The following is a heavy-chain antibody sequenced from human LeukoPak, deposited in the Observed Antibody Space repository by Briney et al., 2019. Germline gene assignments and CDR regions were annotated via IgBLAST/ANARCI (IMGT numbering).Heavy chain of an antibody. J-gene: IGHJ3*02. CDR1: GFTVSDNC. Sequence: GGSLRLSCAASGFTVSDNCMSWVRPAPGKGLEWVSFMYSGGTAYYADSVKGRFTISRVKSKNTVYLQMNSLRPEDTAVYYCARDPPDYYDSSPYAFDIWGQGTMVTVSS. V-gene: IGHV3-53*01. CDR2: MYSGGTA. CDR3: ARDPPDYYDSSPYAFDI. D-gene: IGHD3-22*01.